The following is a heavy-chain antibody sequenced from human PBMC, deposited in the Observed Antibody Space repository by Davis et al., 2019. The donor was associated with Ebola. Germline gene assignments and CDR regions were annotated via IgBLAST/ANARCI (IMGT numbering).Heavy chain of an antibody. CDR2: ISWNSGTK. Sequence: PGGSLRLSCVASGLTFDDYAMHWVRQVPGKGLEWVSGISWNSGTKGYAESVKGRFTISRDNAKNSLYLQMNSLRPADTAFYYCAKARRDQLVLGNGFDIWGQGTMVTVSS. J-gene: IGHJ3*02. V-gene: IGHV3-9*01. CDR3: AKARRDQLVLGNGFDI. D-gene: IGHD6-13*01. CDR1: GLTFDDYA.